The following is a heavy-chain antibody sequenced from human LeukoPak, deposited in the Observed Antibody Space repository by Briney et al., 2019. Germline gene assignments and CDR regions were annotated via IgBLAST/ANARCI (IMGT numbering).Heavy chain of an antibody. CDR2: INPNISVT. D-gene: IGHD3-16*01. CDR1: GYTFTDYY. V-gene: IGHV1-2*02. CDR3: ATRVLWRMLDCFDL. Sequence: ASVKVSCKASGYTFTDYYMHWVRQAPGQGLEWMGWINPNISVTNYAQKFRGRVTMTSDTSFSTAYMELNSLRSDDTAVYYCATRVLWRMLDCFDLWGQGTMVTVS. J-gene: IGHJ3*01.